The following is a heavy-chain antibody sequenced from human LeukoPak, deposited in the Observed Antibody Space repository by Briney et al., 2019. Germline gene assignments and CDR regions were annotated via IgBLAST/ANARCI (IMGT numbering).Heavy chain of an antibody. CDR3: ARRPFGVGWFDP. J-gene: IGHJ5*02. V-gene: IGHV4-39*01. CDR1: GGFISSDNYY. D-gene: IGHD3-3*01. CDR2: INYSGST. Sequence: TPSETLSLTCTVSGGFISSDNYYWGWIRQPPGKGLELIGSINYSGSTYYNPSLRSRVTIFVDTSKIQFSLRLNSVTAADTAVYYSARRPFGVGWFDPWGQGTLVTVSS.